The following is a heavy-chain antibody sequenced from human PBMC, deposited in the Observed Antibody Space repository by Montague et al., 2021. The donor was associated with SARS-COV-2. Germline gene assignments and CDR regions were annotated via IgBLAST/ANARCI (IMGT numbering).Heavy chain of an antibody. CDR1: GFTFTSYS. Sequence: SLRLSCEASGFTFTSYSMNWVRQAPGKGLEALSVISSDGSYKYYADSVKGRFTISRDNSRNTLYLQMNSLRPEDTAVYYCARDLLRHKGGFDSWGQGTLVTVSS. D-gene: IGHD2/OR15-2a*01. CDR3: ARDLLRHKGGFDS. V-gene: IGHV3-30-3*01. CDR2: ISSDGSYK. J-gene: IGHJ4*02.